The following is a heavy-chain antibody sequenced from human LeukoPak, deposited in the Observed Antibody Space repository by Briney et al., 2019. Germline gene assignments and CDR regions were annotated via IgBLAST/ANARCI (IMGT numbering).Heavy chain of an antibody. J-gene: IGHJ4*02. CDR1: GYSFISYW. V-gene: IGHV5-51*01. CDR2: IYPGDSAT. CDR3: ARLDYAGNPFDN. D-gene: IGHD4-23*01. Sequence: GESLKISCKVSGYSFISYWIGWVRQMPDKGLESLGMIYPGDSATRYSPSFQGLVPLSVDKSITTAYLQWSSLKASDTAIYYCARLDYAGNPFDNWGPGTLVTVSS.